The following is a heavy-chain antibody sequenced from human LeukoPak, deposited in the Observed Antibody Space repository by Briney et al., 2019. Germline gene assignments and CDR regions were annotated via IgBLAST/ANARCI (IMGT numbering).Heavy chain of an antibody. J-gene: IGHJ4*02. CDR2: IGGSGANT. D-gene: IGHD2-15*01. CDR1: GFTFSTNG. V-gene: IGHV3-23*01. Sequence: GGSLRLSCAASGFTFSTNGMHWVRQAPGKGLEWVSAIGGSGANTYYLDSVKGRFTISRDNSKNTLYLQMNSLRAEDTAVYYCASRDPCSGGTCYGLGYWGQGTLVTVSS. CDR3: ASRDPCSGGTCYGLGY.